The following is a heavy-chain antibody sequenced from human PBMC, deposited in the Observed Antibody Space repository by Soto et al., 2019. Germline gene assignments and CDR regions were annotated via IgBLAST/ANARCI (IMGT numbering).Heavy chain of an antibody. J-gene: IGHJ4*02. D-gene: IGHD3-22*01. CDR3: ARDTYYYGSGGCTL. Sequence: QVHLVQSGAEVKKPGASVNVSCKASGYTFTSYGLSWVRQAPGQGLEWMGWISAHNGEINSAQKFQGRVPMTTDTSTSTAYMELRSLRSDDTAVYYCARDTYYYGSGGCTLWGQGTLVTVSS. CDR1: GYTFTSYG. CDR2: ISAHNGEI. V-gene: IGHV1-18*01.